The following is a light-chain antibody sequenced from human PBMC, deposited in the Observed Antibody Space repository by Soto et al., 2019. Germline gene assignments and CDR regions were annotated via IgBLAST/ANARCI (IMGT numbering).Light chain of an antibody. CDR3: TSDTTGSTLEV. CDR1: SSDVGFYNY. V-gene: IGLV2-14*01. CDR2: EVT. J-gene: IGLJ1*01. Sequence: QSVLTQPASVSGSPGQSITISCTGTSSDVGFYNYVSWYQQLPGKAPKLMIYEVTNRPSGVSNRFSGSKSGNTASLTISGLQAEDEADYYCTSDTTGSTLEVFGTGTKGTV.